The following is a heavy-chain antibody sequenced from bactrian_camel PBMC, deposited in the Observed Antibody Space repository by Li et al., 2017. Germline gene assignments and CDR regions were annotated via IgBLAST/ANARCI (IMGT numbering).Heavy chain of an antibody. V-gene: IGHV3S55*01. Sequence: VQLVESGGGSVQAGGSLRLSCTIAVSGVTAARSCMAWFRQAPGKEREIVATIDSDGSTSYADSVKGRFTISKDNAKNTLYLQMNSLKPEDTAMYYCAADWCERADFGYWGQGTQVTVS. J-gene: IGHJ6*01. CDR1: GVTAARSC. CDR2: IDSDGST. D-gene: IGHD1*01. CDR3: AADWCERADFGY.